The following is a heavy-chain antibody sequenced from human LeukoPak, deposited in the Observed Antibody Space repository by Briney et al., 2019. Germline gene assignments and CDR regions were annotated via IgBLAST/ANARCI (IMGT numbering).Heavy chain of an antibody. V-gene: IGHV1-2*02. CDR2: INPNSGGT. CDR3: ARYVDLGYDY. Sequence: GASVKVSCKASGYTFTGYYVHWVRQAPGKGLEWMGWINPNSGGTNYAQKFQGRVTMTRATSINTAYMELSRLRSDDTAVYYCARYVDLGYDYWGQGTLVTVSS. J-gene: IGHJ4*02. D-gene: IGHD1-1*01. CDR1: GYTFTGYY.